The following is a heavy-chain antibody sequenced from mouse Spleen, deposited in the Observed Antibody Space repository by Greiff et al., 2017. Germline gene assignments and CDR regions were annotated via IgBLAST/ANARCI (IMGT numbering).Heavy chain of an antibody. CDR1: GFTFSSYA. J-gene: IGHJ3*01. CDR2: ISSGGGNT. Sequence: EVKLVESGGGLVKLGGSLKLSCAASGFTFSSYAMSWVRQTPEKRLEWVATISSGGGNTYYPDSVKGRFTISRDNAKNTLYLQMSSLKSEDTAMYYCARHERYDGFAYWGQGTLVTVSA. CDR3: ARHERYDGFAY. D-gene: IGHD2-14*01. V-gene: IGHV5-9*04.